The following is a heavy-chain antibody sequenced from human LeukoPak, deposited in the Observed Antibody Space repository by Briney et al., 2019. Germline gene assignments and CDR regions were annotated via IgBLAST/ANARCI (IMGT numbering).Heavy chain of an antibody. CDR1: GFTFSSYS. CDR3: ARGGDIVVVPAATDY. Sequence: GGSLRLSCAASGFTFSSYSMNWVRQAPGKGLEWVSYISSSSSTIYYADSVKGRFTISRDNAKNSLYLQMNSLRAEDTAVYYCARGGDIVVVPAATDYWGQGTLVTVSS. J-gene: IGHJ4*02. V-gene: IGHV3-48*01. CDR2: ISSSSSTI. D-gene: IGHD2-2*01.